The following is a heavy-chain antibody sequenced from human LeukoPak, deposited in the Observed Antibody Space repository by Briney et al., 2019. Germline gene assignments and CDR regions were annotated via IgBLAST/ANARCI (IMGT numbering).Heavy chain of an antibody. CDR2: IYTSGST. CDR3: ARNRFEYSSSSYLFDY. V-gene: IGHV4-4*09. D-gene: IGHD6-6*01. J-gene: IGHJ4*02. CDR1: GGSISSYY. Sequence: SETLSLTCTVSGGSISSYYWSRIRQPPGKGLEWIGYIYTSGSTNYNPSLKSRVTISVDTSKNQFSLKLSSVTAADTAVYYCARNRFEYSSSSYLFDYWGEGTLVTVSS.